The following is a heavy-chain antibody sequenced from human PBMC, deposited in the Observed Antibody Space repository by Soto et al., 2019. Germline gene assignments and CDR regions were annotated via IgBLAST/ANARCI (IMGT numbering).Heavy chain of an antibody. CDR2: ISTSGGTT. CDR1: GFTFSSYA. V-gene: IGHV3-23*01. D-gene: IGHD3-10*01. J-gene: IGHJ4*02. Sequence: PGGSLRLSCAASGFTFSSYAMSWVRQAPGKGLEWVSAISTSGGTTYYADSVKGRFTISRDNSKNTLYLQMNSLRAEDTAIYYCAKKVNSGPGSQYFDYWGQGTLVTVSS. CDR3: AKKVNSGPGSQYFDY.